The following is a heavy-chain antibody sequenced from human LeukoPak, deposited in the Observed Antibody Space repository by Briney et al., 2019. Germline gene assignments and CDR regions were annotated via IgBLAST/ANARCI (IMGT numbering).Heavy chain of an antibody. D-gene: IGHD3-3*01. J-gene: IGHJ4*02. CDR1: GYTLTELS. CDR2: FDPEDGET. V-gene: IGHV1-24*01. Sequence: ASVKVSCKVSGYTLTELSMHWVRQAPGKGLEWMGGFDPEDGETIYAQKFQGRVTMTEDTSTDTAYMELSSLRSEDTAVYYCATDYKRITIFGGVREYYFDYWGQGTLVTVSS. CDR3: ATDYKRITIFGGVREYYFDY.